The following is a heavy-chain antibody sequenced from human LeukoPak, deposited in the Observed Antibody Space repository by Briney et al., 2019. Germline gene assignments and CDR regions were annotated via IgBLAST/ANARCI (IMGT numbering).Heavy chain of an antibody. D-gene: IGHD6-6*01. Sequence: SETLSLTCTVSGGSISSGGYYWSWIRQPPGKGLEWLGYIYHSGSTYYNPSLKSRVTISVDRSKNQFSLKLSSVTAADTAVYYCARGGSIAARPGGPFDYWGQGTLVTVSS. CDR1: GGSISSGGYY. V-gene: IGHV4-30-2*01. CDR3: ARGGSIAARPGGPFDY. J-gene: IGHJ4*02. CDR2: IYHSGST.